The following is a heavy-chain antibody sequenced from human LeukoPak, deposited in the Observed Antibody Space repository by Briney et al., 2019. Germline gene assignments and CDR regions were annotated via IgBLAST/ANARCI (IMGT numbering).Heavy chain of an antibody. V-gene: IGHV4-59*12. CDR2: IYQTGRA. D-gene: IGHD5-18*01. CDR1: GGSISSYY. CDR3: ARGYSYGSLLY. J-gene: IGHJ4*02. Sequence: PSETLSLTCTVSGGSISSYYWSWVRQPPGQGLEWIGYIYQTGRAYYNPSLQSRVTISVDTSKNHFSLKLTSVTAADTAVYYCARGYSYGSLLYWGQGTLVTVSS.